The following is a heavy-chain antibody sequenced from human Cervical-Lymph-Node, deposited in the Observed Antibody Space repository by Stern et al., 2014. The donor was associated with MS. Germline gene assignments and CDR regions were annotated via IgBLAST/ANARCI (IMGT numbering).Heavy chain of an antibody. J-gene: IGHJ4*02. CDR1: GGPISSSNW. D-gene: IGHD6-19*01. V-gene: IGHV4-4*02. CDR3: ARDPAVAGTATAD. CDR2: IYHSGST. Sequence: VQLVESGPGLVKPSGTLSLTCAASGGPISSSNWWSWVRQPPGEGLEWIGEIYHSGSTNYHPSLKSRVTISGDTSQNNLFMKMSAVTAADTAVYYCARDPAVAGTATADWGQGTRVTVSS.